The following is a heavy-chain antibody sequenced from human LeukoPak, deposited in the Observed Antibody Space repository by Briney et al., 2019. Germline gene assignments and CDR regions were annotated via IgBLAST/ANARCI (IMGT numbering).Heavy chain of an antibody. CDR3: ARVRDGYNYGSNWFDP. CDR2: INANSGGT. D-gene: IGHD5-18*01. CDR1: GYTFTSYG. Sequence: ASVKVSCKASGYTFTSYGISWVRQAPGQGLEWMGWINANSGGTNYAQKFQGRVTMTRDTSISTAYMELSRLRSDDTAVYYCARVRDGYNYGSNWFDPWGQGTLVTVSS. J-gene: IGHJ5*02. V-gene: IGHV1-2*02.